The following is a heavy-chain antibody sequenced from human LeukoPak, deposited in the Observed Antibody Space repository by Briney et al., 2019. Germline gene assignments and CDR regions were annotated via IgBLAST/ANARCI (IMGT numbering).Heavy chain of an antibody. CDR2: IYTSGST. D-gene: IGHD6-19*01. CDR3: ARGSIAVAATYYYMDV. V-gene: IGHV4-61*02. J-gene: IGHJ6*03. Sequence: SETLSLTCTVSGGSISSGSYYWSWIRQPAGKGLEWIGRIYTSGSTNYNPSLKSRVTISVDTSKNQFSLKLSSVTAADTAVYYCARGSIAVAATYYYMDVWGKGTTVTISS. CDR1: GGSISSGSYY.